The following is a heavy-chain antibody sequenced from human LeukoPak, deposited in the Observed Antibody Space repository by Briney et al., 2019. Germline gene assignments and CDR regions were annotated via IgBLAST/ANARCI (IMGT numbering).Heavy chain of an antibody. V-gene: IGHV4-34*01. CDR2: INHSGST. CDR3: AVGYCSDGSCPQHFDY. J-gene: IGHJ4*02. D-gene: IGHD2-15*01. Sequence: SETLSLTCAVYGGSFSGYYWSWIRQPPGKGLEWIGEINHSGSTNYNPSLKSRVTISVDASKNQFSLKLSSVTAADTAVYYCAVGYCSDGSCPQHFDYWGQGTLVTVSS. CDR1: GGSFSGYY.